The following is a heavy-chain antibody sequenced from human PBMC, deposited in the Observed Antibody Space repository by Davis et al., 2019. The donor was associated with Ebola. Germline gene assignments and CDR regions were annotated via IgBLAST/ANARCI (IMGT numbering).Heavy chain of an antibody. CDR2: IHSSGST. CDR3: ARVKVGRLLFDY. V-gene: IGHV4-59*01. CDR1: ADFFTTYY. J-gene: IGHJ4*02. D-gene: IGHD2-21*01. Sequence: MPSETLSLTCAVSADFFTTYYWNWIRQTPGKGLEWIGNIHSSGSTNYNPSLESRVTILVDTSKSQFSLNLSSMTAADTAVYYCARVKVGRLLFDYWGQGTLVTVSS.